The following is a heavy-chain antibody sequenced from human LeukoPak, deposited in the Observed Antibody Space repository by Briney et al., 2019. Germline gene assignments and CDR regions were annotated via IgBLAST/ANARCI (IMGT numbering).Heavy chain of an antibody. CDR3: ARGRPSSGWPGYYFDY. Sequence: GGSLRLSCAASGFTFSSYGMSWVRQAPGKGLEWVSAISGSGGSTYYADSVEGRFTISRDNSKNTLYLQMNSLRAEDTAVYYCARGRPSSGWPGYYFDYWGQGTLVTVSS. CDR2: ISGSGGST. J-gene: IGHJ4*02. D-gene: IGHD6-19*01. CDR1: GFTFSSYG. V-gene: IGHV3-23*01.